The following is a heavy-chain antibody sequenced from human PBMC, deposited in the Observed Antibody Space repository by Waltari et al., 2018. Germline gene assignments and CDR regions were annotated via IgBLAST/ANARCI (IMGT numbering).Heavy chain of an antibody. V-gene: IGHV1-69*02. Sequence: VQLVQSGAEVKKPGSSVTVSCKASGGTFSSYTISWVRQAPGQGLEWMGRIIPILGIANYAQKFQGRVTITADKSTSTAYMELSSLRSEDTVVYYCARVIETYYYDSSGYSALGYWGQGTLVTVSS. CDR3: ARVIETYYYDSSGYSALGY. J-gene: IGHJ4*02. CDR1: GGTFSSYT. CDR2: IIPILGIA. D-gene: IGHD3-22*01.